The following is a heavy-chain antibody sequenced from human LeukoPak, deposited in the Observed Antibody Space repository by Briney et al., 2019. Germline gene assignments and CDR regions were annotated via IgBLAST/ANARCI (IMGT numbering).Heavy chain of an antibody. Sequence: PGGSLRLSCAASGFTFSNYWVSWVRQAPGKGLEWVANIKQDKSEEYYVDSVRGQFTISRDNAKNSQYLQMNSLRVEDTAVYYCVRGMDVWGQGTTVTVSS. CDR3: VRGMDV. CDR2: IKQDKSEE. CDR1: GFTFSNYW. V-gene: IGHV3-7*04. J-gene: IGHJ6*02.